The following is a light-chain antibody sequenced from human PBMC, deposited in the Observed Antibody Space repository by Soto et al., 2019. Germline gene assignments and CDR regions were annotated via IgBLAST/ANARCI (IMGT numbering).Light chain of an antibody. CDR1: QTVRNNY. CDR3: QQFRSYPLT. Sequence: ELVLTQSPGTLSLSPGERATLSCRASQTVRNNYLAWYQQKPGQAHRLLIYDASSRATGIPDRFSGGGSGTDFTLTISRLEPEDVEVYDCQQFRSYPLTFGGGTKVDIK. V-gene: IGKV3-20*01. CDR2: DAS. J-gene: IGKJ4*01.